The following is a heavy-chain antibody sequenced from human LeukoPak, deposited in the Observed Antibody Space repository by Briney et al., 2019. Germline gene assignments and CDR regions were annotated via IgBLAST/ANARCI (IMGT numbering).Heavy chain of an antibody. CDR1: GFAFSTYG. V-gene: IGHV3-48*03. J-gene: IGHJ4*02. CDR2: ISGSGVTM. Sequence: PGGSLRLSSAASGFAFSTYGMNWVRQAPGRGLEWVSYISGSGVTMYYADSVKGRFTISRDDAKNSLYLQMNSLRAEDTAVYYCAREDIRLDYFDYWGQGTLVTVSS. D-gene: IGHD6-19*01. CDR3: AREDIRLDYFDY.